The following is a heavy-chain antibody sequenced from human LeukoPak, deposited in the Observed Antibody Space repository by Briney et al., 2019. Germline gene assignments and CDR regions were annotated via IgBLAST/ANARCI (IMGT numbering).Heavy chain of an antibody. D-gene: IGHD6-6*01. CDR3: ARDSPPTQLKQVAAFDP. J-gene: IGHJ5*02. V-gene: IGHV1-18*01. Sequence: ASVKVSCKASGYTFTSYGITWVRQAPGQGLEWMGWISTYSRNTNYAQKLQGRVTVTTDTSTSTAYMELRSLRSDDTAIYYCARDSPPTQLKQVAAFDPWGQGTLVTVSS. CDR2: ISTYSRNT. CDR1: GYTFTSYG.